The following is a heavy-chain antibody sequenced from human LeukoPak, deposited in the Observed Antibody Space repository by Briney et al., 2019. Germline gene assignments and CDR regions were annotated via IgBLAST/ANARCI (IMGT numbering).Heavy chain of an antibody. CDR1: GFTFDDYG. CDR2: INWNNGKT. J-gene: IGHJ4*02. Sequence: PGGSLRLSXAASGFTFDDYGMSWVRQVPGKGLEWVAGINWNNGKTNYADSVKGRFTISRDNAKNTLYLQMNSLRAEDTAVYYCARRGYSSGWYSLNYWGQGTLVTVSS. CDR3: ARRGYSSGWYSLNY. D-gene: IGHD6-19*01. V-gene: IGHV3-20*04.